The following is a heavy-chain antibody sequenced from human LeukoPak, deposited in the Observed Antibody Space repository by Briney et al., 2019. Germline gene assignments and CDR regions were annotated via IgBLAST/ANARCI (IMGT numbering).Heavy chain of an antibody. CDR2: INHSGST. J-gene: IGHJ4*02. CDR1: GGSSSGYY. D-gene: IGHD5-18*01. V-gene: IGHV4-34*01. CDR3: ARDPSDTAMATGYFDY. Sequence: SDTPSLTCAIYGGSSSGYYWSWIRQPPGKGLEWIGEINHSGSTNYNPSLKSRVTISVDTSKNQFSLKLSSVTAADTAVYYCARDPSDTAMATGYFDYWGQGTLVTVSS.